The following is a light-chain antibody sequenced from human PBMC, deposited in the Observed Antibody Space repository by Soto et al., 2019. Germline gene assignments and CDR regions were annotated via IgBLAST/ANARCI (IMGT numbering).Light chain of an antibody. CDR2: EGS. Sequence: QSVLTQPASVSGSPGQSITISCTGTSSDVGSYNLVSWYQQHPGTAPKLMIYEGSKRPSGVSNRFSGSKSDNTASLTISGLQAEDETDYYCCSYAAGSTYVFGTGTKVTVL. CDR3: CSYAAGSTYV. J-gene: IGLJ1*01. V-gene: IGLV2-23*01. CDR1: SSDVGSYNL.